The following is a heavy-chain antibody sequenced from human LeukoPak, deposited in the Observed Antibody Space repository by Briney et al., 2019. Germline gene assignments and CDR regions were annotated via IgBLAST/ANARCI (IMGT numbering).Heavy chain of an antibody. Sequence: PGGSLRLSCSASGXIISNYAMHWVRQAPGKGLEYVLAISANGGRTYYADSVKGRFTISRDNSENTLYLQMSSLRAEDTAIYHCVKDLYKGDSSSWYYFHYWGQGTLVTVSS. V-gene: IGHV3-64D*06. CDR3: VKDLYKGDSSSWYYFHY. D-gene: IGHD6-13*01. CDR2: ISANGGRT. J-gene: IGHJ4*02. CDR1: GXIISNYA.